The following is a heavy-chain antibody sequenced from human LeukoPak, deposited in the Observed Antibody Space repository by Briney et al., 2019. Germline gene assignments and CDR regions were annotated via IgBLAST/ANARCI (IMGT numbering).Heavy chain of an antibody. D-gene: IGHD3-22*01. J-gene: IGHJ4*02. Sequence: SETLSLTCTVSDDSISSSSYYWGWIRQPPGKGLEWIGSISYSGSTYYNPSLKSRVTISVDTSKNQFSLKLSSVTAADTAVYYCARASYYYDSSGYPDFDYWGQGTLVTVSS. V-gene: IGHV4-39*07. CDR3: ARASYYYDSSGYPDFDY. CDR1: DDSISSSSYY. CDR2: ISYSGST.